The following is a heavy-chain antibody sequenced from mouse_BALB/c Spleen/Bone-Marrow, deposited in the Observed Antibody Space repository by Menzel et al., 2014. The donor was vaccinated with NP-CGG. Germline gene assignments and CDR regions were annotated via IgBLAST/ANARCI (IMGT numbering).Heavy chain of an antibody. CDR2: ILPGSGSI. Sequence: VKLQESGAELMKPGASVKISCKATGYTFSSYWIEWVKQRPGHGLEWIGEILPGSGSIKYNEKFKGKATFTADTSSNTAYMHLSSLTSEDSAVYYCASRYDTMDYWGQGTSVTVSS. V-gene: IGHV1-9*01. J-gene: IGHJ4*01. CDR1: GYTFSSYW. CDR3: ASRYDTMDY.